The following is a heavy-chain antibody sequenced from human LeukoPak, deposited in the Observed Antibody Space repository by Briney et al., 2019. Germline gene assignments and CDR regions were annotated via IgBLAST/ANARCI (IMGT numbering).Heavy chain of an antibody. D-gene: IGHD6-13*01. V-gene: IGHV1-46*01. CDR1: GYILSMFW. Sequence: GASVKVSCKTSGYILSMFWMHWVRQAPGQGLEWMGIINPSCGSTTFAPKFQGRVSMTGDMTTNTVYMEMSGVTSEDTGIYFCARDVSARGAGVVAPGLLPLMNYFGFYMDVWGKGTSVTVSS. CDR3: ARDVSARGAGVVAPGLLPLMNYFGFYMDV. J-gene: IGHJ6*03. CDR2: INPSCGST.